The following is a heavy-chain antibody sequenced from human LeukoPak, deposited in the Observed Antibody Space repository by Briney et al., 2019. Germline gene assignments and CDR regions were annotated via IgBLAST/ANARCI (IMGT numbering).Heavy chain of an antibody. V-gene: IGHV4-59*01. Sequence: PSETLSLTCTVSGGSISSYYWSWIRQPPGKGLEWIGYIYYSGSTNYNPSLKSRVTISVDTSKNQFSLKLSSVTAADTAVYYCARASSAYYDFWSAYPNWFDPWGQGTLVTVSS. CDR2: IYYSGST. J-gene: IGHJ5*02. CDR1: GGSISSYY. D-gene: IGHD3-3*01. CDR3: ARASSAYYDFWSAYPNWFDP.